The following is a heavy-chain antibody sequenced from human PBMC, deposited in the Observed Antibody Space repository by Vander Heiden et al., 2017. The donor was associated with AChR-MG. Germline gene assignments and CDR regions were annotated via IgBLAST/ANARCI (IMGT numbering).Heavy chain of an antibody. J-gene: IGHJ4*02. CDR1: GYTFTTYW. Sequence: EVQLVQSGAEVKKPGESLKISCKASGYTFTTYWIAWVRQMPGKGLEFMGIIYPGDSDTRYGPSFQGRVTISVDKSVSTAYLQWNSLKASDTAMYYCALNHYYDSSGYYTFDHWGQGTLVTVSS. V-gene: IGHV5-51*01. D-gene: IGHD3-22*01. CDR3: ALNHYYDSSGYYTFDH. CDR2: IYPGDSDT.